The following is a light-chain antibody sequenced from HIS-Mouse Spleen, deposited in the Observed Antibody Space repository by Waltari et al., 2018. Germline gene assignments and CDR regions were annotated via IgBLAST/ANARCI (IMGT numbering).Light chain of an antibody. CDR3: CSYAGSSTWV. CDR2: EGS. J-gene: IGLJ3*02. CDR1: SSDVGSYNL. Sequence: QSALTQPASVSGSPGQSITISCTGTSSDVGSYNLVSWYQQHPGKAPKLMVYEGSKRPSRVSNRFSGSKSGNTASLTISGLQAEDEADYYCCSYAGSSTWVFGGGTKLPVL. V-gene: IGLV2-23*01.